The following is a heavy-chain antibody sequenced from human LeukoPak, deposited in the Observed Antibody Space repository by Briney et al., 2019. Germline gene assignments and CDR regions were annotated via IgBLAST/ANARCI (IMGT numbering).Heavy chain of an antibody. V-gene: IGHV3-7*01. D-gene: IGHD6-19*01. CDR3: ARENPSGYSSGWDSNWFDP. Sequence: GGSLRLSCAASGFTFSSYWMSWVRQAPGKGLEWVANIKQDGSEKYYVDSVKGRFTISRDNAKNSLYLQMNSLRAEDTAVYYCARENPSGYSSGWDSNWFDPWGQGTLVTVSS. J-gene: IGHJ5*02. CDR2: IKQDGSEK. CDR1: GFTFSSYW.